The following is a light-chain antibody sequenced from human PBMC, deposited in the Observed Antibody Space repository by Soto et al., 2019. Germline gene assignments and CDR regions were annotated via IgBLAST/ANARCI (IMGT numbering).Light chain of an antibody. J-gene: IGKJ1*01. CDR3: QKYNSALWT. V-gene: IGKV3-20*01. CDR1: QSVSNNY. CDR2: GAS. Sequence: EIVLTQSPGTLSLSPGERATLSCRASQSVSNNYLAWYQQKPGQAPRLLIYGASNRATGIPDRFSGSGSGTDFTLTISSLQPEDVATYYCQKYNSALWTFGQGTKVDI.